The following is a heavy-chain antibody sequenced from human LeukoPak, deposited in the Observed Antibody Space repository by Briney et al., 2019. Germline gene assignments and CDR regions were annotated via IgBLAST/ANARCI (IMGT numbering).Heavy chain of an antibody. V-gene: IGHV3-21*04. CDR2: ISSSSSYI. CDR1: GFTFSSYS. J-gene: IGHJ4*02. CDR3: ARQAATMGRFYFDY. D-gene: IGHD5-24*01. Sequence: GGSLRLSCAASGFTFSSYSMNWVRQAPGKGLEWVSSISSSSSYIYYADSVKGRFTISRDNAKNSLSLQMNSLRAEDTAVYYCARQAATMGRFYFDYWGQGTLVTVSS.